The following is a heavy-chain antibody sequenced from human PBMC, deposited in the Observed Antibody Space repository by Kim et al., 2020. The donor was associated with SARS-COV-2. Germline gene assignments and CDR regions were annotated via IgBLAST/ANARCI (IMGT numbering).Heavy chain of an antibody. CDR3: AKLDDYVWGSYRYPDG. D-gene: IGHD3-16*02. J-gene: IGHJ4*02. CDR2: ISGSGGST. Sequence: GGSLRLSCAASGFTFSSYAMSWVRQAPGKGLEWVSAISGSGGSTYYADSVKGRFTISRDNSKNTLYLQMNSLRAEDTAVYYCAKLDDYVWGSYRYPDGWGQGTLVTVSS. CDR1: GFTFSSYA. V-gene: IGHV3-23*01.